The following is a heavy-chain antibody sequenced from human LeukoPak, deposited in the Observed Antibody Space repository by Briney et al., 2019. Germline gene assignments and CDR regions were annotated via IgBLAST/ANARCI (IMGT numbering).Heavy chain of an antibody. CDR3: ARWYSNSYYFDY. Sequence: SETLSLTCAVYGGSFSGYYWSWIRQPPGKGLEWIGETNHSGSTNYNPSLKSRVTISVDTSKNQLSLKLSSVTAADTAVYYCARWYSNSYYFDYWGQGTLVTVSS. J-gene: IGHJ4*02. CDR1: GGSFSGYY. D-gene: IGHD6-6*01. CDR2: TNHSGST. V-gene: IGHV4-34*01.